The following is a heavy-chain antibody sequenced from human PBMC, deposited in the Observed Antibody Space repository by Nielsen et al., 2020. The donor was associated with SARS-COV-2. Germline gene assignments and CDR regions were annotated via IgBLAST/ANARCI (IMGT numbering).Heavy chain of an antibody. CDR1: GYTFTSYY. CDR2: INPSGGST. Sequence: ASAKVSCKASGYTFTSYYMHWVRQAPGQGLEWMGIINPSGGSTSYAQKFQGRVTMTRDTSTSTVYMELSSLRSEDTAVYYCARGTGFPLSIAVVRPQFHYFDYWGQGTLVTVSS. D-gene: IGHD6-19*01. J-gene: IGHJ4*02. CDR3: ARGTGFPLSIAVVRPQFHYFDY. V-gene: IGHV1-46*01.